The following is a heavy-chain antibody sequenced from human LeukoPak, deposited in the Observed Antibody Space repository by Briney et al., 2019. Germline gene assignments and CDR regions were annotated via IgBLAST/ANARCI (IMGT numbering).Heavy chain of an antibody. V-gene: IGHV1-18*01. Sequence: ASVKVSCKASGYTFTSYGISWVRQAPGQGLEGMGWISAYNGNKNYAQKLQGRVTMTTDTSTSTAYMELRSLRSDDTAVYYCARDPDDFWSGSRSMDVWGQGTTVTVSS. D-gene: IGHD3-3*01. CDR3: ARDPDDFWSGSRSMDV. CDR1: GYTFTSYG. CDR2: ISAYNGNK. J-gene: IGHJ6*02.